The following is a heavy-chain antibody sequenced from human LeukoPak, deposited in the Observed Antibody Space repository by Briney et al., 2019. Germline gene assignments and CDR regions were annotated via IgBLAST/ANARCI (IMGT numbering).Heavy chain of an antibody. D-gene: IGHD3-10*01. CDR1: GFTFSSYG. CDR3: AKDHGSGSYNLDY. J-gene: IGHJ4*02. CDR2: IRYDGSNK. V-gene: IGHV3-30*02. Sequence: GGSLRLSCAASGFTFSSYGMHWVRQAPGKGLEWVAFIRYDGSNKYYADSVKGRFTISRDNSKSTLYLQMNSLRAEDTAVYYCAKDHGSGSYNLDYWGQGTLVTVSS.